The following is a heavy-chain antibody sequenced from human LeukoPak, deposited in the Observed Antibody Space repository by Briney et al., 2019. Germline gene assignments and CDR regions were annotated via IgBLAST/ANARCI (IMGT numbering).Heavy chain of an antibody. V-gene: IGHV4-30-2*01. D-gene: IGHD4-17*01. CDR2: IYHSGST. Sequence: SQTLPLTCAVSGGSISSGGYSWSWIRQPPGKGLEWIGYIYHSGSTYYNPSLKSRVTISVDRSKNQFSLKLSSVTAADTAMYYCARDYGNNWFDPWGQGTLVTVSA. CDR3: ARDYGNNWFDP. J-gene: IGHJ5*02. CDR1: GGSISSGGYS.